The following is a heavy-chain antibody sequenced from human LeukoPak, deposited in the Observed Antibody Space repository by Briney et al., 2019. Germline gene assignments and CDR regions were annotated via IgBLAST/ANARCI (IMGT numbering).Heavy chain of an antibody. CDR3: ARGRSVGATSGFDY. V-gene: IGHV3-74*01. CDR1: GFTFSSYW. CDR2: INSGGSST. J-gene: IGHJ4*02. Sequence: PGGSLRLSCAASGFTFSSYWMHWVRQAPGKGLVWVSRINSGGSSTSYADSVKGRFTISRDNAKNTLYLQMNSLRAEDTAVYYCARGRSVGATSGFDYWGQGTLVTVSS. D-gene: IGHD1-26*01.